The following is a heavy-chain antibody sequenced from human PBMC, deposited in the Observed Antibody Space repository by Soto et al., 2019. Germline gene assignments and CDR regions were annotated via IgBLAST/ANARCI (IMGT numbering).Heavy chain of an antibody. Sequence: ASVXVSFKSSFFTFTIYGITFLLQAPGQGLDCMGWISADDGHTNFAQKFQGRISMATDTSTTTAYMELKSLTSDDTAVYYCARVKLRGSRLHWFHPWGQGPLVTVSS. J-gene: IGHJ5*02. CDR2: ISADDGHT. CDR3: ARVKLRGSRLHWFHP. CDR1: FFTFTIYG. V-gene: IGHV1-18*01. D-gene: IGHD1-26*01.